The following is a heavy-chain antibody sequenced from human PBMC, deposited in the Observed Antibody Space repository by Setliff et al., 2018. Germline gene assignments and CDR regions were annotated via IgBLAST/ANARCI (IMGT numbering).Heavy chain of an antibody. Sequence: KASETLSLTCTVSGYSISNDYFWGWIRQPPGKGLEWIGSIYHSGSTSYYPSLKSRVTISVDTSKNQFSLNLSSVTAADTAVYYCAKHRSYFDYWGQGTLVTVST. CDR1: GYSISNDYF. CDR3: AKHRSYFDY. V-gene: IGHV4-38-2*02. CDR2: IYHSGST. J-gene: IGHJ4*02.